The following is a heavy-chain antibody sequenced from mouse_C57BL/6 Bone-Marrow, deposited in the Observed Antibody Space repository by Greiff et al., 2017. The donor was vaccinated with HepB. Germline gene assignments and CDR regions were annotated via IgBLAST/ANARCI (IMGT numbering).Heavy chain of an antibody. Sequence: QVQLQQSGSELRSPGSSVKLSCKDFDSEVFPIAYMSWVRQKHGHVFEWIGVILPSIGRTINGEKFEDKATLAADTLSNTAYLELNSLTSEDSAIYYCARKDYYGSSGWYFGGWGTGTTVTVAS. D-gene: IGHD1-1*01. CDR2: ILPSIGRT. CDR3: ARKDYYGSSGWYFGG. V-gene: IGHV15-2*01. J-gene: IGHJ1*03. CDR1: DSEVFPIAY.